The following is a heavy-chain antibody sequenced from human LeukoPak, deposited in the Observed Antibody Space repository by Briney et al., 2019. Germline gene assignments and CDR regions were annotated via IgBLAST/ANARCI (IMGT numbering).Heavy chain of an antibody. D-gene: IGHD3-16*01. CDR1: GFTFSPSW. J-gene: IGHJ4*02. Sequence: PGGSLRLSCAASGFTFSPSWMHWVRQAPGKGLEWVSRINNDGRYINYADSVKGRFTVSRDNAKNTLNLQMNSLRAEDTAVYFCARDGSAYNLDYWGQGVLVTVSS. CDR3: ARDGSAYNLDY. V-gene: IGHV3-74*01. CDR2: INNDGRYI.